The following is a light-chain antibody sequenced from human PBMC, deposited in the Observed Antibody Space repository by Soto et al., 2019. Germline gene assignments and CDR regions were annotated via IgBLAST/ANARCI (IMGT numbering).Light chain of an antibody. Sequence: DIQMTQSPSTLSASVGDRVTITCRASQSISSWLAWYQQKPGKAPKLLIYDASSLESGVPSRFSGSGSGTEFSLTISSLQPDDVATYYCQQYNSDPYTFVQVTKLEIK. CDR1: QSISSW. CDR3: QQYNSDPYT. J-gene: IGKJ2*01. CDR2: DAS. V-gene: IGKV1-5*01.